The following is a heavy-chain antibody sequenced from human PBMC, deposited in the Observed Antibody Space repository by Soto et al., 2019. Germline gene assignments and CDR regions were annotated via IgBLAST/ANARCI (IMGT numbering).Heavy chain of an antibody. CDR1: GCSISSYY. Sequence: SETLSLTCTVSGCSISSYYWSWIRQPPGKGLEWIGYIYYSGSTNYNPSLKSRVTISVDTSKNQFSLKLSSVTAADTAVYYCARVVGAFDIWGQGTMVTVSS. CDR2: IYYSGST. D-gene: IGHD2-2*01. V-gene: IGHV4-59*01. J-gene: IGHJ3*02. CDR3: ARVVGAFDI.